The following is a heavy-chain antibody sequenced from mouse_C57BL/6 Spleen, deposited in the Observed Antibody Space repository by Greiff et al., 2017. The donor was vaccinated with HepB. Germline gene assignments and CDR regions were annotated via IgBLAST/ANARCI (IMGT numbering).Heavy chain of an antibody. D-gene: IGHD2-5*01. Sequence: EVMLVESGGGLVKPGGSLKLSCAASGFTFSDYGMHWVRQAPEKGLEWVAYISSGSSTIYYAEPVKGRFTISRDNAKNTLFLQKTSLWSEETAMYYCARDYSNYVPAYWGQGTLVTVSA. J-gene: IGHJ3*01. V-gene: IGHV5-17*01. CDR2: ISSGSSTI. CDR1: GFTFSDYG. CDR3: ARDYSNYVPAY.